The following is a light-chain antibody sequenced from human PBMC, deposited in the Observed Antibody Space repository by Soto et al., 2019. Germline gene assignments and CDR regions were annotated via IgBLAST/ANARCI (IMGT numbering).Light chain of an antibody. CDR2: EVN. CDR3: CSYAGHSTYV. Sequence: QSALTQPPSASGSPGQSVTISCTGTSSDVGGYNYVSWYQHHPGKAPKLIIYEVNERPSGVPDRFSGSKSGNAASLTISGLQAEDETDYYCCSYAGHSTYVFGTGTKVTVL. V-gene: IGLV2-8*01. J-gene: IGLJ1*01. CDR1: SSDVGGYNY.